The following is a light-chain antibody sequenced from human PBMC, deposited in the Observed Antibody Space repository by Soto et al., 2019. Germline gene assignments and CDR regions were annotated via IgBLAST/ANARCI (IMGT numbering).Light chain of an antibody. Sequence: QSVLTQPPSVSAAPGQKVAISCSVSSSKIWNKYVSWYQQVPGAAPKLLICDNYKRPSGVPDRFSGSKSGNTASLTISGLQAEDEADYYCCSYAHRSPPLYVFGTGTKVTVL. CDR2: DNY. V-gene: IGLV1-51*01. CDR1: SSKIWNKY. J-gene: IGLJ1*01. CDR3: CSYAHRSPPLYV.